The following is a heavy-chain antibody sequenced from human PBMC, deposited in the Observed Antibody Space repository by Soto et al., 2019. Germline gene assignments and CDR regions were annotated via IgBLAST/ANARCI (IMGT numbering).Heavy chain of an antibody. CDR3: AKSLYSSSWYGDAFDV. J-gene: IGHJ3*01. CDR2: MNPNSGNT. CDR1: GYTFTSYD. V-gene: IGHV1-8*01. Sequence: ASVKVSCKASGYTFTSYDINWVRQATGQGLEWMGWMNPNSGNTGYAQKFQGRVTMTRNTSISTAYMELSSLRSEDTAVSYWAKSLYSSSWYGDAFDVWGQWIMVTVSS. D-gene: IGHD6-13*01.